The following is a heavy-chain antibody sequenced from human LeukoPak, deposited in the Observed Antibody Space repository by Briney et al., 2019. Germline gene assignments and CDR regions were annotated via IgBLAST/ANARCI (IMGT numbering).Heavy chain of an antibody. CDR3: ATGITTAALLYYFDF. CDR1: GFTSTNAW. CDR2: IRSKTDGGTT. V-gene: IGHV3-15*01. D-gene: IGHD2-2*01. Sequence: MTGGSLRLSCAASGFTSTNAWMSWVRQAPGKGLEWVGRIRSKTDGGTTDYAAPVQGRFTISREDSKNTLYLQMDSLKTEDSAVYYCATGITTAALLYYFDFWGQGTPVTVSS. J-gene: IGHJ4*02.